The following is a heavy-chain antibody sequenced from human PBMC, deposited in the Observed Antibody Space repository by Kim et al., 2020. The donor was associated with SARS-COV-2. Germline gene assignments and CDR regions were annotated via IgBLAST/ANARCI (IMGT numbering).Heavy chain of an antibody. J-gene: IGHJ4*02. Sequence: VEGRVTISRDNSKTTLYLQMNNLRAEDTALYYCVKEAAFTTVVVDYYFDFWGQGTLVTVSS. D-gene: IGHD2-15*01. V-gene: IGHV3-30*02. CDR3: VKEAAFTTVVVDYYFDF.